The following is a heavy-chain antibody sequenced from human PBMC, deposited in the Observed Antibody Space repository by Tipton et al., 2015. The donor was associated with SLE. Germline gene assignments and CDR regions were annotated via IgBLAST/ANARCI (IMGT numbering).Heavy chain of an antibody. CDR2: IYYSGST. CDR1: GGSISSYY. Sequence: TLSLTCTVSGGSISSYYWSWIRQPPGKGLEWIGYIYYSGSTNYNPSLKSRVTISVDTSKNQFSLKLSSVTAADTAVYYCARGGYFNWFDPWGQGTLATVSS. J-gene: IGHJ5*02. CDR3: ARGGYFNWFDP. V-gene: IGHV4-59*01. D-gene: IGHD3-22*01.